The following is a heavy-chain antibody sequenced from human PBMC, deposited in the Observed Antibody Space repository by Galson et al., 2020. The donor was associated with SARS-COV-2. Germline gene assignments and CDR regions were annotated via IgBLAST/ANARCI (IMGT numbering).Heavy chain of an antibody. CDR2: IRSKADNYTS. CDR1: GFTFSDNY. V-gene: IGHV3-72*01. CDR3: ACSSFYDRRGY. D-gene: IGHD3-22*01. Sequence: GGSLRLSCAASGFTFSDNYMDWVRQAPGKGLEWLGRIRSKADNYTSEYAASVKDRFTISRDESKNSLYLQMNSLKTEDTAVYYCACSSFYDRRGYWGRGTLVTVSS. J-gene: IGHJ4*02.